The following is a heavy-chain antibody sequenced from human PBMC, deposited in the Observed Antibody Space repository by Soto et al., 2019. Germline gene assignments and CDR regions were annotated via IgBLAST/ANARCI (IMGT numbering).Heavy chain of an antibody. V-gene: IGHV3-30*18. J-gene: IGHJ4*02. CDR1: GFTFSSYG. Sequence: GGSLRLSCAASGFTFSSYGMTWVRQAPGKGLEWLGVISHDGSVQYYADSVKGRFTISRDNSQNTLFLQMNGLRAEDTAVYYCAKEFTAYSSGWFFDYWGQGALVTVSS. D-gene: IGHD6-19*01. CDR3: AKEFTAYSSGWFFDY. CDR2: ISHDGSVQ.